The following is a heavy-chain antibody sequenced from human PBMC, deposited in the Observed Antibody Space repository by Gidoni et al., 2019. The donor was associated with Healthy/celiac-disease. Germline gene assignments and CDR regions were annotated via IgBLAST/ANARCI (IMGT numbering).Heavy chain of an antibody. CDR2: PIFGTA. D-gene: IGHD1-26*01. Sequence: PIFGTANYAQKFQGRVTITADESTSTAYMELSSLRSEDTAVYYCARPGVGATDWFDPWGQGTLVTVSS. CDR3: ARPGVGATDWFDP. J-gene: IGHJ5*02. V-gene: IGHV1-69*01.